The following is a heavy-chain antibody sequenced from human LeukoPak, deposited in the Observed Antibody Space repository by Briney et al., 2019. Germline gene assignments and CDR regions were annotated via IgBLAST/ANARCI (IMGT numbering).Heavy chain of an antibody. CDR3: AKDVRAVAGKGPFDY. V-gene: IGHV3-23*01. CDR2: ISDSDDST. Sequence: GGSLRLSCAASGFTFSNYAMGWVRQAPGKGLEWVSGISDSDDSTYYADSVKGQFTISRDNSKNTLYLQMNSLRAEDTAVYYCAKDVRAVAGKGPFDYWGQGTLVTVSS. CDR1: GFTFSNYA. J-gene: IGHJ4*02. D-gene: IGHD6-19*01.